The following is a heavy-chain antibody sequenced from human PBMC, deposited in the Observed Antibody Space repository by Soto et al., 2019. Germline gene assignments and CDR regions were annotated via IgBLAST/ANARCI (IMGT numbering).Heavy chain of an antibody. D-gene: IGHD1-20*01. Sequence: DVQLLESGGGLVQPGGSLTLSCAAYRFTFSDFAMSWVRQAPGKGLDGVSSIVGLGSETYYADPVKGRFTISRDNSKNTLYLQMDGLRDEDTALYYCAKDAVPYNGKWDWFDSWGQGTLVIVS. CDR2: IVGLGSET. J-gene: IGHJ5*01. CDR1: RFTFSDFA. CDR3: AKDAVPYNGKWDWFDS. V-gene: IGHV3-23*01.